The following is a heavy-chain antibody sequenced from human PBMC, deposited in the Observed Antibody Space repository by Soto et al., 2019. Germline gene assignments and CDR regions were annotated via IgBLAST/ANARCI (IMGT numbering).Heavy chain of an antibody. J-gene: IGHJ3*02. Sequence: SETLSLTCTVSGGSLSSYNWNWVRQSAGKGLEWMGRIYSNGRAYYNPSLKSRVTMSLDTLNNQVSLRLSSGTAVDTAKYYCARERTYQLSGDDTLDIWGLGTLVTVSS. V-gene: IGHV4-4*07. CDR3: ARERTYQLSGDDTLDI. CDR2: IYSNGRA. CDR1: GGSLSSYN. D-gene: IGHD2-2*01.